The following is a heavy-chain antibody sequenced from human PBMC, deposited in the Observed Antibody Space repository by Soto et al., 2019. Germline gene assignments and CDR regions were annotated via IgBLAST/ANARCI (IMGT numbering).Heavy chain of an antibody. D-gene: IGHD4-4*01. J-gene: IGHJ4*02. CDR1: GYSFTSYG. CDR2: INPNSGNT. Sequence: ASVKVSCKASGYSFTSYGISWVRQAPGQGLEWMGWINPNSGNTGYAQKFQGRVTMTRNTSISTAYMDLSSLRSEDTAVYYCATQGRTTTEFDFWGQGTLVTVSS. CDR3: ATQGRTTTEFDF. V-gene: IGHV1-8*02.